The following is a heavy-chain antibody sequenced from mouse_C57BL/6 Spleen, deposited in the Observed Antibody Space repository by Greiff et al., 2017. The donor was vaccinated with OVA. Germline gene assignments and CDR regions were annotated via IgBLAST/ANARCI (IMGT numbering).Heavy chain of an antibody. CDR1: GYTFTDYY. CDR2: FNPYNGGT. CDR3: ANWDEFAY. J-gene: IGHJ3*01. D-gene: IGHD4-1*01. V-gene: IGHV1-19*01. Sequence: EVQLKESGPVLVKPGASVKMSCKASGYTFTDYYMNWVKQSHGKSLEWIGDFNPYNGGTSYNQKFKGKATLTVDKSSSTAYMELNSLTSEDSAVYYCANWDEFAYWGQGTLVTVSA.